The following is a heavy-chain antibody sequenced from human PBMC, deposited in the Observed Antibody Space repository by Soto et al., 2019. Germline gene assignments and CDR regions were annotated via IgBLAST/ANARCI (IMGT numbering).Heavy chain of an antibody. V-gene: IGHV1-69*06. D-gene: IGHD3-10*01. CDR2: IIPIFGTA. J-gene: IGHJ6*02. CDR3: ARDLGGSGSYSPLDYGMDV. CDR1: GGTFSSYA. Sequence: QVQLVQSGAEVKKPGSSVKVSCKASGGTFSSYAISWVRQAPGQGLEWMGGIIPIFGTANYAQKFQGRVTNTADKSTSTAYMELSSLRSEDTAVYYCARDLGGSGSYSPLDYGMDVWGQGTTVTVSS.